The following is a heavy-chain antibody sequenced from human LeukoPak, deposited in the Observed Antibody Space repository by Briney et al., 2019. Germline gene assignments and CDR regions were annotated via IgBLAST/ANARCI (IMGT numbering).Heavy chain of an antibody. J-gene: IGHJ4*02. V-gene: IGHV4-61*08. D-gene: IGHD5-18*01. CDR3: ARRRGGYSYAHDFDY. CDR2: IYYSGST. Sequence: SETLSLTCTVSGGSISSGGYYWSWIRQPPGKGLEWIGYIYYSGSTNYNPSLKSRVTISVDTSKNQFSLKLSSVTAADTAVYYCARRRGGYSYAHDFDYWGQGTLVTVSS. CDR1: GGSISSGGYY.